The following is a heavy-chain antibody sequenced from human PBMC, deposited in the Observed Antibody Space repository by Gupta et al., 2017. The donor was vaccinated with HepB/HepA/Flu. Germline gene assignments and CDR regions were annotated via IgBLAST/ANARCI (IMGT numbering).Heavy chain of an antibody. CDR2: INHSGST. CDR1: GGSFSGYY. CDR3: ARVGIYSSSWYLDY. D-gene: IGHD6-13*01. V-gene: IGHV4-34*01. Sequence: QVQLQQWGAGLLKPSETLSLTCAVYGGSFSGYYWSWLRQPPGKGLEWIGEINHSGSTNYNPSLKSRVTISVDTSKNQFSLKLSSVTAADTAVYYCARVGIYSSSWYLDYWGQGTLVTGSS. J-gene: IGHJ4*02.